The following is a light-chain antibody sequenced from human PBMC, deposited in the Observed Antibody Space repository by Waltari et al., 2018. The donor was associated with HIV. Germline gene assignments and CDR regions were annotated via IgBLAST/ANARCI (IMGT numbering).Light chain of an antibody. Sequence: QSALTQPASVSGSPGQSITISCTGTSSDIGGYNYVSWHQHHPGRAPKLIIFEVSNRPSGVSNRCSGSKSGNPASLIISGLLAEDDADYYCSSYTSGTTWVFGGGTKLTVL. CDR2: EVS. J-gene: IGLJ3*02. CDR3: SSYTSGTTWV. V-gene: IGLV2-14*01. CDR1: SSDIGGYNY.